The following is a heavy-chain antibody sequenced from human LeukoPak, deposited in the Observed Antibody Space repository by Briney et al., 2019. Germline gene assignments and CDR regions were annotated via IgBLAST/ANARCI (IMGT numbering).Heavy chain of an antibody. CDR3: ARDGTFDI. V-gene: IGHV1-2*02. Sequence: GASVKVSCKASGYTFTGYYMHWVRQAPGQGPEWMGWINPDSGDTNYVQKFQGRVTMTRDTSISTAYMELSRLRSDDTAVYYCARDGTFDIWGQGTMVTVSS. CDR2: INPDSGDT. CDR1: GYTFTGYY. J-gene: IGHJ3*02. D-gene: IGHD1-26*01.